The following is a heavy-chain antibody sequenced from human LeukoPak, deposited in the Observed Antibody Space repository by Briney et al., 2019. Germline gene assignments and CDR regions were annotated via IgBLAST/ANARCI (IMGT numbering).Heavy chain of an antibody. CDR1: GGSINNYY. D-gene: IGHD1-26*01. CDR2: IYSGGST. V-gene: IGHV3-53*03. J-gene: IGHJ2*01. CDR3: ARAPRELLGWYFDL. Sequence: PSETLSLTCTVSGGSINNYYWSWIRQPPGKGLEWVSVIYSGGSTYYADSVKGRFTISRDNSKNTLYLQMNSLRAEDTAVYYCARAPRELLGWYFDLWGRGTLVTVSS.